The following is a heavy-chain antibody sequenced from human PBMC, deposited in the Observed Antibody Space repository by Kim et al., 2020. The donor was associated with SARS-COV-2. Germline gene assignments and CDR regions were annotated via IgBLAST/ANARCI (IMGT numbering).Heavy chain of an antibody. CDR2: IYYSGST. CDR3: ARRRNYYDSSGYYWDIYYYYGMDV. J-gene: IGHJ6*02. CDR1: GGSISSSSYY. V-gene: IGHV4-39*01. Sequence: SETLSLTCTVSGGSISSSSYYWGWIRQPPGKGLEWIGSIYYSGSTYYNPSLKSRVTISVDTSKNQFSLKLSSVTAADTAVYYCARRRNYYDSSGYYWDIYYYYGMDVWGQGTTVTVSS. D-gene: IGHD3-22*01.